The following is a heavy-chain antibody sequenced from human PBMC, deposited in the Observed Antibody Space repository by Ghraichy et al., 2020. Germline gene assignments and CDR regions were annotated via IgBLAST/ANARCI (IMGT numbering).Heavy chain of an antibody. D-gene: IGHD3-3*01. J-gene: IGHJ4*02. Sequence: ASVKVSFKVSGYTLTELSMHWVRQAPGKGLEWMGGFDPEDGETIYAQKFQGRVTMTEDTSTDTAYMELSSLRSEDTAVYYCATAKIRFLEWLPAYLDYWGQGTLVTVSS. V-gene: IGHV1-24*01. CDR2: FDPEDGET. CDR3: ATAKIRFLEWLPAYLDY. CDR1: GYTLTELS.